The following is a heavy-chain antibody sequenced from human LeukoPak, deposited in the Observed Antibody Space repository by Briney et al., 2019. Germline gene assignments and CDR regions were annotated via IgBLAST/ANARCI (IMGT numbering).Heavy chain of an antibody. D-gene: IGHD5-18*01. CDR2: IYSGGST. CDR1: GFTVSSNY. CDR3: ARGSKEDSYGWVYYYYTDV. J-gene: IGHJ6*03. V-gene: IGHV3-53*01. Sequence: GGSLRLSCAASGFTVSSNYMSWVRQAPGKGLEWVSVIYSGGSTYYADSVKGRFTISRDNSKNTLYLQMNSLRAEDTAVYYCARGSKEDSYGWVYYYYTDVWGKGTTVTISS.